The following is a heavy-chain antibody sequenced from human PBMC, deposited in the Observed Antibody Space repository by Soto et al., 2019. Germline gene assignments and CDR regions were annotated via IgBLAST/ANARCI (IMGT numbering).Heavy chain of an antibody. D-gene: IGHD6-19*01. CDR2: ISGGGRPI. V-gene: IGHV3-48*02. J-gene: IGHJ4*02. CDR1: GFTFSTFS. Sequence: EVQLVESGGGSVQPGGSLRLSGAASGFTFSTFSMNWVRQAPGRGLEWISYISGGGRPISYADSVKGRFTISRDNAKNSLSPQMDSLTDEDTAVYYCARDLGWAFDSWGQGTLVTVSS. CDR3: ARDLGWAFDS.